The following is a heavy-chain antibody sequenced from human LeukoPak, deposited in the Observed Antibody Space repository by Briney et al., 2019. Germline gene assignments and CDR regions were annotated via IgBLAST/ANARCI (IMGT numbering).Heavy chain of an antibody. V-gene: IGHV3-30*18. CDR1: GFTFSNYG. CDR2: ISYDGSNK. D-gene: IGHD6-25*01. J-gene: IGHJ4*02. Sequence: GGSLRLSCAASGFTFSNYGMHWVRQAPGKGLEWVAVISYDGSNKYYADSVKGRFTISRDNSKNTLYLQMNSLRAEDTAVYYCAKDHRQRPFDYWGQGTLATVSS. CDR3: AKDHRQRPFDY.